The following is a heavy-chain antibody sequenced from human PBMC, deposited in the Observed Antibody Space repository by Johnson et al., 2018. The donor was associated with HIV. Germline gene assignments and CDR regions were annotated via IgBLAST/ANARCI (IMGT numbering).Heavy chain of an antibody. Sequence: QVQLVESGGGLVQPGGSLRLSCAASGFTFSSYGMHWVRQVPGKGQDWVAVIWYDGSNKYYADSVKGRFTISRDNSKNTLYLQMNSLRAEDTAVYYCAKDQGGTVAGAYAFDIWCQGTMVTVSS. CDR2: IWYDGSNK. CDR1: GFTFSSYG. D-gene: IGHD4-23*01. J-gene: IGHJ3*02. CDR3: AKDQGGTVAGAYAFDI. V-gene: IGHV3-33*06.